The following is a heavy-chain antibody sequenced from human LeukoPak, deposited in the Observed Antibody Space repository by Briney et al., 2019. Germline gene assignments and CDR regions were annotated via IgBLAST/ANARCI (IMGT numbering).Heavy chain of an antibody. D-gene: IGHD6-19*01. V-gene: IGHV3-23*01. CDR3: AKVLGSGWYY. J-gene: IGHJ4*02. CDR1: GFTFSSYA. CDR2: ISGSGGST. Sequence: GGSLRLSCAASGFTFSSYAMSWVRQAPGKGLEWVSAISGSGGSTYYADSVKGRFTISRDNSQNTLYVQMNSLRAEDTAVYYCAKVLGSGWYYWGQGTLVTVSS.